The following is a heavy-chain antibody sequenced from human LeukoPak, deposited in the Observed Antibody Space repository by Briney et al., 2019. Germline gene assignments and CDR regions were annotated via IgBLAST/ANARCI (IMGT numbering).Heavy chain of an antibody. CDR2: IYYSGST. J-gene: IGHJ5*02. CDR3: ARLGYYDSSGYYPTFDP. V-gene: IGHV4-39*01. D-gene: IGHD3-22*01. Sequence: PSETLSLTCTVSGGCISSSSYYWGWIRQPPGKGLEWIGSIYYSGSTYYNPSFKSRVTISVDTSKNQFSLKLSSVTAADTAVYYCARLGYYDSSGYYPTFDPWGQGTLVTVSS. CDR1: GGCISSSSYY.